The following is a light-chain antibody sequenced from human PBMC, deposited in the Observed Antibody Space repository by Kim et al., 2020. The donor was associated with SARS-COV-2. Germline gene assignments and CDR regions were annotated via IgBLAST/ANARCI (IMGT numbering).Light chain of an antibody. Sequence: AIQMTQSPSSLSESVGDRVTITCRASQGIRRDLGWYQQKPGKAPKLLIFAASDLHSGVPSRFSGSASGTEFTLTITNLQPEDFATYYCLQDYNYPYTFGQGTKLEI. J-gene: IGKJ2*01. CDR3: LQDYNYPYT. CDR1: QGIRRD. CDR2: AAS. V-gene: IGKV1-6*01.